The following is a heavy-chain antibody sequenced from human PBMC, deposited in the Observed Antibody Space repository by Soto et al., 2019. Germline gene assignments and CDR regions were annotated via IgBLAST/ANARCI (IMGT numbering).Heavy chain of an antibody. Sequence: GASVKVSCKASGFTFTSSAVQWVRQARGQRLEWIGWIVVGSGNTNYAQKFQERVTITRDKSISTAYLQWSSLKASDTAMYYCASWPIAAGETYYYYGMDVWGQGTTVTVSS. CDR1: GFTFTSSA. D-gene: IGHD6-13*01. CDR3: ASWPIAAGETYYYYGMDV. J-gene: IGHJ6*02. CDR2: IVVGSGNT. V-gene: IGHV1-58*01.